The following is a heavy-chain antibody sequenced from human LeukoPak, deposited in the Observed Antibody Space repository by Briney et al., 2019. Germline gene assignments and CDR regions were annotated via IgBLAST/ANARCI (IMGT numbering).Heavy chain of an antibody. Sequence: GASVKVSCKASGYTFTSYYIHWVRQAPGQGLDWMGMINPSSGSTRFAQMFQDRVTMTRDTSTSAVYMELSSLTSEDTAMYYCARTYSSSWSYCDSWGQGTLVTVSS. D-gene: IGHD6-13*01. V-gene: IGHV1-46*01. CDR2: INPSSGST. CDR1: GYTFTSYY. J-gene: IGHJ4*02. CDR3: ARTYSSSWSYCDS.